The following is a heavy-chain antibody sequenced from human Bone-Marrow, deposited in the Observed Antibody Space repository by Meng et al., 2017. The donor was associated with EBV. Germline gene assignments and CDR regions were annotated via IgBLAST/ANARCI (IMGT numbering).Heavy chain of an antibody. Sequence: EGRVVVSGGGLVQPGGSLRLSCAASGFTLSSYWVHWVRQAPGKGLVWVSRINTDGSVINYADSVKGRFTISRDNAKNTVYLQMNNLRAEDTAVYYCAKDCFGDKDSWGQGTLVTVSS. V-gene: IGHV3-74*01. CDR3: AKDCFGDKDS. CDR2: INTDGSVI. D-gene: IGHD2-21*01. J-gene: IGHJ4*02. CDR1: GFTLSSYW.